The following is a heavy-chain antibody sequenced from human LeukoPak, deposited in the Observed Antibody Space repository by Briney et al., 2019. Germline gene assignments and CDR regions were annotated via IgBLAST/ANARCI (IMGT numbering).Heavy chain of an antibody. CDR2: IYYSGST. V-gene: IGHV4-59*12. Sequence: SETLSLTCTVSGGSISSYYWSWIRQPPGKGLEWIGYIYYSGSTNYNPSLKSRVTISVDTSKNQFSLKLSSVTAADTAVYYCARGPYDFWSGYYTYWGQGTLVTVSS. J-gene: IGHJ4*02. CDR1: GGSISSYY. CDR3: ARGPYDFWSGYYTY. D-gene: IGHD3-3*01.